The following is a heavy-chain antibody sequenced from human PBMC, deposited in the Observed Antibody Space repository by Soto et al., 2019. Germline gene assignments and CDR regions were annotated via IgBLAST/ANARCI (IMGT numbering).Heavy chain of an antibody. CDR1: GFTVSSTY. CDR2: IYDGGRT. CDR3: ASGGSYSSGCLDY. V-gene: IGHV3-53*01. D-gene: IGHD6-19*01. J-gene: IGHJ4*02. Sequence: GGTLRLSCTASGFTVSSTYMSWVRQAPGKGLEWVSVIYDGGRTDYADSVKGRFTISRDNSKSTLHLQMNSLRAEDTAVYYCASGGSYSSGCLDYWGQGILVTVSS.